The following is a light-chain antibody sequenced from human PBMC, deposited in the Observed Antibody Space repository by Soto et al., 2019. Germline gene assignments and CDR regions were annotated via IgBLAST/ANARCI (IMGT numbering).Light chain of an antibody. CDR2: EVS. V-gene: IGLV2-8*01. CDR1: SSDVGGYNY. J-gene: IGLJ3*02. Sequence: QSALTQPPSASGSPGQTVTISCTGTSSDVGGYNYVSWYQQHPGKAPKLMIYEVSKRPSGVPDRFSGSKSGITASLTVSGIQAEDEADYNCSSYAASNNRVFRGGTKLTVL. CDR3: SSYAASNNRV.